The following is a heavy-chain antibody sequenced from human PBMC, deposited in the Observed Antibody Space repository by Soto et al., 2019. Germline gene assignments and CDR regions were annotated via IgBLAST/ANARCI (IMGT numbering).Heavy chain of an antibody. Sequence: QVQLQESGPGLVEPSGTLSLTCGVSGGTIRSPDWWTWVRQPPGKGLEWIGEIFQSGSTNYTPSLESRVSISVDKSKNQFSLTLPSVTAADTAVYFCARGRGRYSSGWSWFDTWGQGILVTVSS. V-gene: IGHV4-4*02. CDR3: ARGRGRYSSGWSWFDT. J-gene: IGHJ5*02. CDR2: IFQSGST. D-gene: IGHD6-19*01. CDR1: GGTIRSPDW.